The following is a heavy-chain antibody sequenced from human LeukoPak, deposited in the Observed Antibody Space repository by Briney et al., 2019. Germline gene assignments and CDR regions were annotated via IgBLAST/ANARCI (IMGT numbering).Heavy chain of an antibody. CDR2: INHSGST. V-gene: IGHV4-34*01. D-gene: IGHD5-18*01. J-gene: IGHJ4*02. CDR1: GGSFSGYY. Sequence: SETLSLTCAVYGGSFSGYYWSWIRQPPGKGLEWIGEINHSGSTNYNPSLKSRVIISVDTSKNQFSLKLSSVTAADTAVYYCARGRYSYGLDYWGQGTLATVSS. CDR3: ARGRYSYGLDY.